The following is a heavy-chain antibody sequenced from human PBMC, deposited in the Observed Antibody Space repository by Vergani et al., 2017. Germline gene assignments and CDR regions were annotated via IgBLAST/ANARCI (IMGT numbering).Heavy chain of an antibody. V-gene: IGHV3-30-3*01. J-gene: IGHJ3*02. CDR2: ISYDGSNK. CDR3: ARDPVIVVVPAAPGGAFDI. CDR1: GFTFSSYA. Sequence: QVQLVESGGGVVQPGRSLRLSCAASGFTFSSYAMHWVRQAPGKGLEWVAVISYDGSNKSYADSVKGRFTISRDNSKNTLYLQMNSLRAEDTAVYYCARDPVIVVVPAAPGGAFDIWGQGTMVTGAS. D-gene: IGHD2-2*01.